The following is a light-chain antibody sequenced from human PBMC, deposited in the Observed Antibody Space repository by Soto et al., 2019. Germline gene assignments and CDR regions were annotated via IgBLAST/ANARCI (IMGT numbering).Light chain of an antibody. Sequence: QSVLTQPASVSGSPGQSITISCTGTSSDLAIYNYVSWYQQQPGKAPKLMIYQVTNRPSGVSNRFSGSRSGNTASLTISGLQAEDEADYYCSSYKDSSNYFFGTGTKVTVL. V-gene: IGLV2-14*01. J-gene: IGLJ1*01. CDR2: QVT. CDR3: SSYKDSSNYF. CDR1: SSDLAIYNY.